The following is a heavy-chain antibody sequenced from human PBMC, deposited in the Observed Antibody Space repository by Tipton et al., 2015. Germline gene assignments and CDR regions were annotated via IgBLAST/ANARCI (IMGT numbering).Heavy chain of an antibody. CDR3: ARFTDGGYDYFDY. J-gene: IGHJ4*02. CDR2: IYPGDADA. Sequence: VQLVQSGAEVKKPGESLRISCKASGYTFTNYWIGWVRQMPGKGLEWMGIIYPGDADARVSPSFQGQVTISADKSISTAYLQWGSLKASDTAMYYCARFTDGGYDYFDYWGQGTLVTVSS. V-gene: IGHV5-51*01. CDR1: GYTFTNYW. D-gene: IGHD5-12*01.